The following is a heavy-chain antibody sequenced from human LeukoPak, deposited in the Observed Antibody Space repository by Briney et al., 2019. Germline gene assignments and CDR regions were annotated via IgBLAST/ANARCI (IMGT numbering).Heavy chain of an antibody. CDR3: ARSETTYYYDSSVYFYYYYGMDV. J-gene: IGHJ6*02. CDR1: GFTFSSHW. CDR2: IKQDGSEK. Sequence: PGGSLRLSCAASGFTFSSHWMTWVRQAPGKGLEWVANIKQDGSEKYYVDSVKGRFTISRDNAKNSLYLQMNSLRAEDTAVYYCARSETTYYYDSSVYFYYYYGMDVWGQGTTVTVSS. D-gene: IGHD3-22*01. V-gene: IGHV3-7*01.